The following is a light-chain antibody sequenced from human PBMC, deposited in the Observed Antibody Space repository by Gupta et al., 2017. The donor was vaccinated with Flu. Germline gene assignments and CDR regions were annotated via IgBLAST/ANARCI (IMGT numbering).Light chain of an antibody. Sequence: ITISCTGTSSDVGSYNLVSWYQHHPGKAPKLMIYEVSKRPSGVSNRFSGFKSGNTASLTISGLQAEDEADYYCCSYAGSSTYVLFGGGTKLTVL. V-gene: IGLV2-23*02. CDR1: SSDVGSYNL. J-gene: IGLJ3*02. CDR3: CSYAGSSTYVL. CDR2: EVS.